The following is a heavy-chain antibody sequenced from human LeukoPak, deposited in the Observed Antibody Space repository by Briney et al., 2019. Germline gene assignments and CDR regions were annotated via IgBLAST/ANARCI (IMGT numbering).Heavy chain of an antibody. J-gene: IGHJ6*03. Sequence: SVKVSCKASGDTFSSYAISWVRQAPGQGLEWMGRIIPIFGTANYAQKFQGRVTITTDESTSTAYMELSSLRSEDTAVYYCASTTVTTYYYYYYMDVWGKGTTVTVSS. CDR3: ASTTVTTYYYYYYMDV. CDR2: IIPIFGTA. CDR1: GDTFSSYA. V-gene: IGHV1-69*05. D-gene: IGHD4-17*01.